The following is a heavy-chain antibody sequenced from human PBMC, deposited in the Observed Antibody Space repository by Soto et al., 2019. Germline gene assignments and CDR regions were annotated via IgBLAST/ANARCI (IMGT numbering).Heavy chain of an antibody. J-gene: IGHJ3*02. V-gene: IGHV3-21*01. CDR1: GFTFSSYS. Sequence: GGSLRLSCAASGFTFSSYSMNLVRQAPGKGLEWVSSISSSSSYIYYADSVKGRFTISRDNAKNSLYLQMNSLRDEDKDVYYCARPVIESDAFDIWGQGTMVTVSS. D-gene: IGHD2-21*01. CDR3: ARPVIESDAFDI. CDR2: ISSSSSYI.